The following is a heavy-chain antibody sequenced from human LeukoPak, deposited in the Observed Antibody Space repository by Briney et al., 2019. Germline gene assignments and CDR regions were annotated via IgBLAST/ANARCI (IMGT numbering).Heavy chain of an antibody. CDR2: ISYRGTT. J-gene: IGHJ2*01. D-gene: IGHD2-15*01. CDR1: GVSISSSY. V-gene: IGHV4-59*01. CDR3: ARDPGSCSGSSCSFYWYFDL. Sequence: SETLSLTCSVSGVSISSSYWSWIRQPPGKGLEWIGYISYRGTTKYNPSLKSRVTISVDTSKNQVSLNLSSVTAADTAVYYCARDPGSCSGSSCSFYWYFDLRGRGTLVTVSS.